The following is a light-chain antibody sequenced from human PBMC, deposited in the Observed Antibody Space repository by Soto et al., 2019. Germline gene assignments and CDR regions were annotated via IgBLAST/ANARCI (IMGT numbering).Light chain of an antibody. CDR1: HRVSSY. CDR3: QQYENLPT. J-gene: IGKJ5*01. V-gene: IGKV3-15*01. CDR2: ATS. Sequence: IVMTPSPATLSVSPWERATLSCRASHRVSSYLAWYQQKPGQAPRLLIYATSTRATGIPARFSGSGSGTEFTLTISSLQSEDIATYYCQQYENLPTFGQGTRLEI.